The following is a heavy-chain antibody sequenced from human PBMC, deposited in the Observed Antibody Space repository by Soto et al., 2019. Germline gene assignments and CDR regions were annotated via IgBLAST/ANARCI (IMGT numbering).Heavy chain of an antibody. CDR2: IRAYNGNT. Sequence: QVQLVQSGAEVKKPGASVKVSCKASGYTFTSYGISWVRQAPGQGLEWLGWIRAYNGNTNYAQKLKGRVTMTTDTSASTAYMELRSLRSDDTDVYYCARDRAAAGPFDYWGQGTLVTVSS. J-gene: IGHJ4*02. CDR1: GYTFTSYG. D-gene: IGHD6-13*01. V-gene: IGHV1-18*01. CDR3: ARDRAAAGPFDY.